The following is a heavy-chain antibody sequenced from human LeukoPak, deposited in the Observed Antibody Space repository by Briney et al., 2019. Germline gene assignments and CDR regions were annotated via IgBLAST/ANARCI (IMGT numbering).Heavy chain of an antibody. J-gene: IGHJ4*02. CDR2: ISWNSGSI. CDR1: GFTFDDYA. Sequence: GGSLRLSCAASGFTFDDYAMHWVRQAPGKGLEWVSGISWNSGSIGYADSVKGRFTISRDNSNNTLYLQMNSLTAEDTAVYYCTSRVLVPAAISDYWGQGTLVTVSS. D-gene: IGHD2-2*01. V-gene: IGHV3-9*01. CDR3: TSRVLVPAAISDY.